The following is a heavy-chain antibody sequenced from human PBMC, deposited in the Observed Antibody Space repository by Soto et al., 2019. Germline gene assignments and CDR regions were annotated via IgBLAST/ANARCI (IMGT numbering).Heavy chain of an antibody. CDR2: INHSGST. V-gene: IGHV4-34*01. Sequence: QVQLQQWGAGLLKPSETLSLTCAVYGGSFSGYYWSWIRQPPGKGLEWIGEINHSGSTNYNPSLKSRVPISVDTSKNQFSLKLSSVTAADTAVYYCARVDYGDYVDYWGQGTLVTVSS. D-gene: IGHD4-17*01. CDR1: GGSFSGYY. J-gene: IGHJ4*02. CDR3: ARVDYGDYVDY.